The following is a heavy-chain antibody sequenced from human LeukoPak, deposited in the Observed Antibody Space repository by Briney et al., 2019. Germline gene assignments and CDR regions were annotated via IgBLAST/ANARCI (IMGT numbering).Heavy chain of an antibody. J-gene: IGHJ6*03. Sequence: ASVKVSCKAIGYTFSSYYMHWVRQAPGQGLEWMGVINASGGSQGYTTYAQKFQGRLTMTMDKSTSTVYMELSSLRSEDTAVYYCARDPGYFDSSGYSNENYYYYYMDVWGIGTAVTISS. CDR2: INASGGSQGYT. CDR3: ARDPGYFDSSGYSNENYYYYYMDV. D-gene: IGHD3-22*01. CDR1: GYTFSSYY. V-gene: IGHV1-46*01.